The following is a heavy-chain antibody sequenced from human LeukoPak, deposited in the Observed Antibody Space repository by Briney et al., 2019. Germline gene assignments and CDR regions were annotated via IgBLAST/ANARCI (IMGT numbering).Heavy chain of an antibody. CDR1: GYNFASYW. Sequence: GESLKISCKGSGYNFASYWIGWVRQMPGKGLEWMGIIYPGDSDTRYSPSFQGQVTISADKSISTAYLQWSSLKASDTAMYYCARQSAYGDYVGAFDIWGQGTMVTVSS. D-gene: IGHD4-17*01. CDR2: IYPGDSDT. CDR3: ARQSAYGDYVGAFDI. J-gene: IGHJ3*02. V-gene: IGHV5-51*01.